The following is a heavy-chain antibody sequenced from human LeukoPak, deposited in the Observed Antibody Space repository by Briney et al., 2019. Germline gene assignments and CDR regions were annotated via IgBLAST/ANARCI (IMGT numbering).Heavy chain of an antibody. Sequence: SETLSLTCTVSGGSISSSSYYWGWIRQPPGKGLEWIGSIYYSGSTYYNPSPKSRVTISVDTFKNQFSLKLSSVTAADTAVYYCASREDYCSSTSCYNIIDYWGQGTLVTVSS. CDR3: ASREDYCSSTSCYNIIDY. V-gene: IGHV4-39*01. J-gene: IGHJ4*02. CDR1: GGSISSSSYY. CDR2: IYYSGST. D-gene: IGHD2-2*02.